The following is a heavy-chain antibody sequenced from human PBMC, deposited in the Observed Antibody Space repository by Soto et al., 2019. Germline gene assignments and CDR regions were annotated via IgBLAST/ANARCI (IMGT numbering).Heavy chain of an antibody. CDR2: INHSGST. D-gene: IGHD6-13*01. J-gene: IGHJ6*02. CDR1: GGSFSGYY. Sequence: PSETLSLTCAVYGGSFSGYYWSWIRQPPGKGLEWIGEINHSGSTNYNPSLKSRVTISVGTSKNQFSLKLSSVTAADTAVYYCARGRVRRGMDVWGQGTTVTVSS. V-gene: IGHV4-34*01. CDR3: ARGRVRRGMDV.